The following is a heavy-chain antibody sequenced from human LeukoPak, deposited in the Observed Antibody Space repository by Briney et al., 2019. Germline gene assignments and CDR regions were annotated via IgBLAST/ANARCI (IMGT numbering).Heavy chain of an antibody. CDR1: GFPFSSYT. V-gene: IGHV3-23*01. Sequence: PGGSLRLSCAASGFPFSSYTIGWVRQAPGKGLGWVSAISGSDGSTHYAESVKGRFTVSRDNSKSTLYLQMNSLRAEDTAVYYCAKDPYFDSSGYYDHWGQGTLVTVSS. D-gene: IGHD3-22*01. CDR2: ISGSDGST. CDR3: AKDPYFDSSGYYDH. J-gene: IGHJ5*02.